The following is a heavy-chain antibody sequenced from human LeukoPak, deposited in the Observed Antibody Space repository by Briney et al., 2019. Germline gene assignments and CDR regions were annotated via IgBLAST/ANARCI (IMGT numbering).Heavy chain of an antibody. Sequence: ASVKVSCKASGGTLSGYAISWVRQAPGQGLEWMGWMNPNSGNTGYAQKFQGRVTMTRNTSISTAYMELSSLRSEDTAVYYCARVVDFWSGYYTPGYMDVWGKGTTVTVSS. CDR1: GGTLSGYA. V-gene: IGHV1-8*01. J-gene: IGHJ6*03. D-gene: IGHD3-3*01. CDR3: ARVVDFWSGYYTPGYMDV. CDR2: MNPNSGNT.